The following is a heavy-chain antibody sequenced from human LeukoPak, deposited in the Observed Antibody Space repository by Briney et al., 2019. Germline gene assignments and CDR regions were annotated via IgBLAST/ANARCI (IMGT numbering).Heavy chain of an antibody. CDR2: IYSGGDT. D-gene: IGHD2-15*01. CDR3: ARDRCSGGSCYGYYYGMDV. Sequence: GGSLRLSCAASGFFVSNNYMSWVRQAPGKGLEWVSVIYSGGDTYYADSVKGRFTISRDNSKNTLYLQMNRLRAEDTAIYYCARDRCSGGSCYGYYYGMDVWGQGTTVTVSS. V-gene: IGHV3-53*01. CDR1: GFFVSNNY. J-gene: IGHJ6*02.